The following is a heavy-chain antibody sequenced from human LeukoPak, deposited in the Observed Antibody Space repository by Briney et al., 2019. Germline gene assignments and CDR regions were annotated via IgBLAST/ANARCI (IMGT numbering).Heavy chain of an antibody. V-gene: IGHV4-59*01. Sequence: PSETLSLTCTVSGCSISSYYWSWIRQPPGKGLEWIGYIYYSGSTNYNPSLKSRVTISVDTSKNQFSLKLSSVTAADTAVYYCARGREGYCSSTSCYLYFDYWGQGTLVTVSS. CDR3: ARGREGYCSSTSCYLYFDY. J-gene: IGHJ4*02. D-gene: IGHD2-2*01. CDR2: IYYSGST. CDR1: GCSISSYY.